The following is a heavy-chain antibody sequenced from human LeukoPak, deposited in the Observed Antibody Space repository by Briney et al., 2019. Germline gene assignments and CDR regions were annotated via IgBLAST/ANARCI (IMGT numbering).Heavy chain of an antibody. V-gene: IGHV4-4*07. CDR3: ARGGGVVVVAAEYYFDY. CDR2: IYTSWST. J-gene: IGHJ4*02. Sequence: SETLSLTCTVSGGSISSYYWSWIRQPAGKGLEWIVRIYTSWSTNYNHSLKSRVTMSVDTSKNQFSLKLSSVTAADTAVYYCARGGGVVVVAAEYYFDYWGQGTLVTVSS. D-gene: IGHD2-15*01. CDR1: GGSISSYY.